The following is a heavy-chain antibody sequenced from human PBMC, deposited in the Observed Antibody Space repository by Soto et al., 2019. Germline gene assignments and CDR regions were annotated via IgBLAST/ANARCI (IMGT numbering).Heavy chain of an antibody. CDR1: GGSISSGGYY. CDR3: ARYAFFRYYDWLSP. Sequence: QVQLQESGPGLVKPSQTLSLTCTVSGGSISSGGYYWNWIRQHPGKGLEWIGYIYYSGSTYYNPSLQSRVTXXVXTXXNQFSLKLSSVAAADTAVYYCARYAFFRYYDWLSPWGQGTLVTVSS. J-gene: IGHJ5*02. V-gene: IGHV4-31*03. D-gene: IGHD3-9*01. CDR2: IYYSGST.